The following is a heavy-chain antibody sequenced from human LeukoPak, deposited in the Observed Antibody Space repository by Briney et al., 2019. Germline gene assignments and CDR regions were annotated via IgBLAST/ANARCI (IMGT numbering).Heavy chain of an antibody. V-gene: IGHV3-9*01. D-gene: IGHD2-15*01. CDR3: AKDMGGAVVVVAATHYYYYGLDV. CDR2: IRWNSGSI. Sequence: PGGSLRLSCAASGFTFDDYAMHWVRQAPGKGLEWVSGIRWNSGSIGYADSVKGRFTISRDNAKNSLYLQMNSLRAEDTALYYCAKDMGGAVVVVAATHYYYYGLDVWGQGTTVTVSS. J-gene: IGHJ6*02. CDR1: GFTFDDYA.